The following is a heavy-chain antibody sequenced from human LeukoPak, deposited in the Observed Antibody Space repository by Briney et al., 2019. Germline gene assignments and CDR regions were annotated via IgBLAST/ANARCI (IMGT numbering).Heavy chain of an antibody. D-gene: IGHD5-12*01. CDR1: GGSISSYY. V-gene: IGHV4-4*07. CDR3: ARDSYSGYDY. J-gene: IGHJ4*02. Sequence: SETLSLTCTVSGGSISSYYWSWIRQPAGKGLEWIGRIYASGSTNYNSALKSRVNMSVDTSKNQFSLKLSSVTAADTAVYYCARDSYSGYDYWGQGTLVTVSS. CDR2: IYASGST.